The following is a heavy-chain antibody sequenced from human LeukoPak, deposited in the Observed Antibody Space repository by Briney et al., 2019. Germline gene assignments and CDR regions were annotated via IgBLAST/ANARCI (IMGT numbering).Heavy chain of an antibody. D-gene: IGHD3-10*01. V-gene: IGHV4-31*03. CDR3: ARGGSGSYHFDY. Sequence: PSETLSLTCTVSGGSISSGGYYWSWIRQHPGKGLEWIGYIYYSGSTYYNPSLKSRVTISVDTSKNQFSLKLSSVTAADTAVYYCARGGSGSYHFDYWGQGTLVTVSS. CDR2: IYYSGST. J-gene: IGHJ4*02. CDR1: GGSISSGGYY.